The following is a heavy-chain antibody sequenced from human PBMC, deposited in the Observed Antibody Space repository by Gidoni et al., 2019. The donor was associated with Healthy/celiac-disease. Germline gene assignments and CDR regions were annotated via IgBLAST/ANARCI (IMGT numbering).Heavy chain of an antibody. CDR1: GYTFTSYY. D-gene: IGHD6-19*01. CDR3: ARGFRWQWLVMGPYFDY. J-gene: IGHJ4*02. Sequence: QVQLVQSGAEVKKPGASVKVSCKASGYTFTSYYMHWVRQAPGQGLEWMGIINPSGGSTSYAQKFQGRVTMTRDTSTSTVYMELSSLRSEDTAVYYCARGFRWQWLVMGPYFDYWGQGTLVTVSS. CDR2: INPSGGST. V-gene: IGHV1-46*03.